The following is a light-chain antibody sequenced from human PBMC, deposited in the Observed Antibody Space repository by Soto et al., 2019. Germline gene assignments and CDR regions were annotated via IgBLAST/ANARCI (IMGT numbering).Light chain of an antibody. CDR2: QDR. CDR3: QAWDSSSVV. J-gene: IGLJ2*01. Sequence: SYELTQPPSVSVSPGQTASITCSGDKLGDKYACWYQQRPGQSPVLVIYQDRKRPSGIRERFSGSNSGNTATLTISGTQAMDEADYYCQAWDSSSVVFGGGTKVTVL. CDR1: KLGDKY. V-gene: IGLV3-1*01.